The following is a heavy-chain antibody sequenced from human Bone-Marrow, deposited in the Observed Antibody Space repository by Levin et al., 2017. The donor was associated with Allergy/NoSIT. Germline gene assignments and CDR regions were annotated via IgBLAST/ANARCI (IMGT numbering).Heavy chain of an antibody. Sequence: GESLKISCKASGYTFTDYYIHWVRQAPGKGLEWVGRVNPNSGGSNSARKFQGRVTMTRDTSVGTAFLELTSLTSDDTALYYCARGPKRIHLAGYYEFFDFWGQGTLVTVSS. CDR1: GYTFTDYY. V-gene: IGHV1-2*06. CDR2: VNPNSGGS. D-gene: IGHD3-9*01. CDR3: ARGPKRIHLAGYYEFFDF. J-gene: IGHJ4*02.